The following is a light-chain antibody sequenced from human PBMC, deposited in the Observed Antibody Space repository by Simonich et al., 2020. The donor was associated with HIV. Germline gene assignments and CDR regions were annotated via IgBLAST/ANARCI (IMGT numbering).Light chain of an antibody. CDR3: QQSYNTPPWT. CDR1: QSISRY. V-gene: IGKV1-39*01. CDR2: AAS. Sequence: DIQMTQSPSSLSASVGDRVTITCRASQSISRYLHGYQQKPRKAPKLLIYAASSLQSGVPSRFSGSGSGTDFTLTISSLQPEDFATYYCQQSYNTPPWTFGQGTKVEIK. J-gene: IGKJ1*01.